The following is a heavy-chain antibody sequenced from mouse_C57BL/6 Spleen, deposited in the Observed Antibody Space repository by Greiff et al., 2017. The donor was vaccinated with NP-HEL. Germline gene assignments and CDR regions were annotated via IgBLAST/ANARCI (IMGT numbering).Heavy chain of an antibody. V-gene: IGHV5-6*01. Sequence: EVKVVESGGDLVKPGGSLKLSCAASGFTFSSYGMSWVRQTPDKRLEWVATISSGGSYTYYPDSVKGRFTISRDNAKNTLYLQMSSLKSEDTAMYYCASIITTVFDYWGQGTTLTVSS. CDR1: GFTFSSYG. J-gene: IGHJ2*01. CDR3: ASIITTVFDY. D-gene: IGHD1-1*01. CDR2: ISSGGSYT.